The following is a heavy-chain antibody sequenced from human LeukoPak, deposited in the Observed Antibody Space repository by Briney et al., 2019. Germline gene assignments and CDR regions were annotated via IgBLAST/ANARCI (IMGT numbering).Heavy chain of an antibody. CDR1: GGSISSGGYY. J-gene: IGHJ4*02. D-gene: IGHD4-23*01. CDR3: AAGGGNRYFDY. CDR2: IYYSGST. V-gene: IGHV4-31*03. Sequence: SQALSLTCTVSGGSISSGGYYWSWIRQHPGKGLEWIGYIYYSGSTYYNPSLKSRVTISVDTSKNQFSLKLSSATAADTAVYYCAAGGGNRYFDYWGQGTLVTVSS.